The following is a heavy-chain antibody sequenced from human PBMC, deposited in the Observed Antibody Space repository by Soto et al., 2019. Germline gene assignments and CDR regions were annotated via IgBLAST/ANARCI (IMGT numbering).Heavy chain of an antibody. CDR3: ARGYIVVVTAIRGWFDP. Sequence: QVQLQQWGAGLLKPSETLSLTCAVYGGSFSGYYWSWIRQPPGKGLEWIGEINHSGSTNYNPSLMSRLTISVDTSKNQFSLKRSSVTAADTAVYYCARGYIVVVTAIRGWFDPWGQGTLVTVSS. CDR2: INHSGST. D-gene: IGHD2-21*02. V-gene: IGHV4-34*01. J-gene: IGHJ5*02. CDR1: GGSFSGYY.